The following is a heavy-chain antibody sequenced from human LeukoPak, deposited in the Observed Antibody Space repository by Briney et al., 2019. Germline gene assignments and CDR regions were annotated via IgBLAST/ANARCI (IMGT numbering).Heavy chain of an antibody. CDR3: ASGRNSGYAPRGFDP. CDR1: GYSISSGYY. CDR2: IYHSGST. J-gene: IGHJ5*02. V-gene: IGHV4-38-2*02. Sequence: SETLSLTCTVSGYSISSGYYWGWIRQPPGKGLEWIGSIYHSGSTYYNPSLKSRVTISVDTSKNQFSLKLSSVTAADTAVYYCASGRNSGYAPRGFDPWGQGTLVTVSS. D-gene: IGHD5-12*01.